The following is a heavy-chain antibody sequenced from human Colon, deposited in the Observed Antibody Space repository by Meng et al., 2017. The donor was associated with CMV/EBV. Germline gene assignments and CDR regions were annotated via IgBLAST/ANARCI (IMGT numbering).Heavy chain of an antibody. CDR3: AKGRGSSTSSYDY. CDR2: ITGSGGST. CDR1: GFTFSSYA. J-gene: IGHJ4*02. V-gene: IGHV3-23*01. D-gene: IGHD2-2*01. Sequence: GGSLRLSCAASGFTFSSYAMSWVRQAPGKGLEWVSTITGSGGSTYYADSVKGRFTLSSDNSKNTLYLQMNSLRVEATAVYYCAKGRGSSTSSYDYWGQGTLVTVSS.